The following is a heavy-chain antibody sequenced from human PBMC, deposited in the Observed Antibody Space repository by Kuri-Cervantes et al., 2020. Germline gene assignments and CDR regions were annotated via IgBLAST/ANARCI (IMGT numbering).Heavy chain of an antibody. D-gene: IGHD5-12*01. CDR2: IWYDGSNK. Sequence: LSLTCAASGFTFSSYGMHWVRQAPGKGLEWVAVIWYDGSNKYYADSVKGRFTISRDNSKNTLYLQMNSLRAEDTAVYYCARAMVAAILYGMDVWGQGTTVTVSS. J-gene: IGHJ6*02. V-gene: IGHV3-33*01. CDR3: ARAMVAAILYGMDV. CDR1: GFTFSSYG.